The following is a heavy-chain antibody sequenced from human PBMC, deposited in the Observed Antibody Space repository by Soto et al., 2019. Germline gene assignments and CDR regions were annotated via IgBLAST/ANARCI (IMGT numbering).Heavy chain of an antibody. CDR1: GGSISSSDW. CDR3: ARDPQLAAAGIDYGLDV. V-gene: IGHV4-4*02. J-gene: IGHJ6*02. CDR2: IYHTGST. Sequence: SETLSLTCAVSGGSISSSDWWSWLRQPPGKGLEWIGEIYHTGSTNYNPSLKSRVTISVDKSKNQFSLKLTSVTAADTAVYFCARDPQLAAAGIDYGLDVWGQGTTVTVSS. D-gene: IGHD6-13*01.